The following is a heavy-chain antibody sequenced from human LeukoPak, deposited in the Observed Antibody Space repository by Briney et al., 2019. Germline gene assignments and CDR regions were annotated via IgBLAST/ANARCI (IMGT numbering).Heavy chain of an antibody. V-gene: IGHV3-74*01. D-gene: IGHD2-2*01. CDR2: INSDGSST. CDR3: MSDIVVVPAAPYNWFDP. Sequence: PGGSLRLSCAASGFTFSSYWMHWVRQAPGKGLVWVSRINSDGSSTSYADSVKGRFTISRDNAKNTLYLQMNSLRAEDTAVYYCMSDIVVVPAAPYNWFDPWGQGTLVTVSS. CDR1: GFTFSSYW. J-gene: IGHJ5*02.